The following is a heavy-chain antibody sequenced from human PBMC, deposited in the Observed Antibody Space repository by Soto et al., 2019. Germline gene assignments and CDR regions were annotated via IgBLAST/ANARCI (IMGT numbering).Heavy chain of an antibody. CDR2: ISGSGGST. J-gene: IGHJ6*02. D-gene: IGHD2-2*01. Sequence: EVQLSESGGGLVQPGGSLRLSCAASGFTFSSYAMSWVRQAPGKGLEWVSAISGSGGSTYYADSVKGRFTISRDNSKNTLYLQMNSLRAEDTAVYYCAKDGDIVVVPAAMNYYYYGMDVWGQGTTVTVSS. CDR1: GFTFSSYA. V-gene: IGHV3-23*01. CDR3: AKDGDIVVVPAAMNYYYYGMDV.